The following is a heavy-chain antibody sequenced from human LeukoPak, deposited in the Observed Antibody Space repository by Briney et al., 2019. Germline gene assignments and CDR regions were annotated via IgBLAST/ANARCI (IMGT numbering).Heavy chain of an antibody. CDR2: VSYDGSNK. CDR3: AKGKDIVVVPAAFHDY. CDR1: GFTFSSYA. D-gene: IGHD2-2*01. V-gene: IGHV3-30*04. J-gene: IGHJ4*02. Sequence: GGSLRLSCAASGFTFSSYAMHWVRQAPGKGLEWVAVVSYDGSNKYYANSVKGRFTISRDKSKNTLYLQMNSLRAEDTAVYYCAKGKDIVVVPAAFHDYWGQGTLVTVSS.